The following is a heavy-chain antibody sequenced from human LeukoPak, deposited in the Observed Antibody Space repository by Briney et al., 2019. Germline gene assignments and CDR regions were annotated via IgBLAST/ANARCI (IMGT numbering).Heavy chain of an antibody. V-gene: IGHV3-30*18. D-gene: IGHD4-17*01. CDR1: GFTFSSYG. CDR3: AKGGYGDYDYYYYGMDV. J-gene: IGHJ6*04. Sequence: GGSLRLSCAASGFTFSSYGMHWVRQAPGKGLEWVAVISYDGSNKYYADSVKGRFTISRDNSKNTLYLQMNSLRAEDTAVYYCAKGGYGDYDYYYYGMDVWGKGTTVTVSS. CDR2: ISYDGSNK.